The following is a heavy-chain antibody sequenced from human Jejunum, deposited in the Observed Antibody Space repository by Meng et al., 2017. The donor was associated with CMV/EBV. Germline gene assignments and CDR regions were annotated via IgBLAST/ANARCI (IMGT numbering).Heavy chain of an antibody. CDR2: IYNSGST. J-gene: IGHJ3*02. CDR1: YSISSGYY. CDR3: ARNVYTYGFDAFDI. D-gene: IGHD5-18*01. Sequence: YSISSGYYWGWIRQPPGKGLEWIGDIYNSGSTDYNPSLKSRVTISLDTSKNQFSLKLSSLTAADTAVYYCARNVYTYGFDAFDIWGQGTMVTVSS. V-gene: IGHV4-38-2*01.